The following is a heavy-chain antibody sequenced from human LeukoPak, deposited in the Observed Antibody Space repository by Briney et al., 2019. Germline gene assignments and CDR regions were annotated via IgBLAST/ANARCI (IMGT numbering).Heavy chain of an antibody. D-gene: IGHD1-26*01. V-gene: IGHV5-51*01. Sequence: GESLKTSCKGSGYIFTNYWIGWVRQMPGKGLEWMGIIYPGDSDTTYSPSFQGQVTISAAKSISTAYLQWRSLKASDTAMYYCARQLVDDAFDIWGQGTMVTVSS. CDR1: GYIFTNYW. CDR2: IYPGDSDT. J-gene: IGHJ3*02. CDR3: ARQLVDDAFDI.